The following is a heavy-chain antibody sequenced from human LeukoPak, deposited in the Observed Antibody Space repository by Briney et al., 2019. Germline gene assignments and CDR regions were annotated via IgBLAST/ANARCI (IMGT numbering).Heavy chain of an antibody. CDR2: INPNSGST. V-gene: IGHV1-2*02. D-gene: IGHD6-13*01. J-gene: IGHJ4*02. CDR3: ARGIAAAGTSGY. CDR1: GYTFTGYY. Sequence: ASVKVSCKASGYTFTGYYMHWVRQAPGQGLEWMGWINPNSGSTNYAQKFQGRVTMTRDTSISTAYMELSRLRSEDTAVYYCARGIAAAGTSGYWGQGTLVTVSS.